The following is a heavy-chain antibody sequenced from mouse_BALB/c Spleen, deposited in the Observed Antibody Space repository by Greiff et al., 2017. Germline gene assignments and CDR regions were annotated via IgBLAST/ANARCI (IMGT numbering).Heavy chain of an antibody. Sequence: EVHLVESGGDLVKPGGSLKLSCAASGFTFSSYGMSWVRQTPDKRLEWVATISSGGSYTYYPDSVKGRFTISRDNAKNTLYLQMSSLKSEDTAMYYSARHDYGSSHPWFAYWGQGTLVTVSA. CDR3: ARHDYGSSHPWFAY. CDR2: ISSGGSYT. D-gene: IGHD1-1*01. J-gene: IGHJ3*01. V-gene: IGHV5-6*01. CDR1: GFTFSSYG.